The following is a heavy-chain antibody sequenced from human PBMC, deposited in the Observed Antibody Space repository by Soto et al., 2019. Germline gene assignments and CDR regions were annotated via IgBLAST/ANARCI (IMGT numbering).Heavy chain of an antibody. CDR2: ISYSGST. D-gene: IGHD3-16*02. J-gene: IGHJ4*02. Sequence: SETLSLTCTVSGGSMSSYHWSWIRQPPGKGLEWIGQISYSGSTNYDPSLMSRVTISVDLSESQLSLGLTSVTAADTAVYYCARGSTLHLGELSLDYWGQGALVTVSS. V-gene: IGHV4-59*01. CDR3: ARGSTLHLGELSLDY. CDR1: GGSMSSYH.